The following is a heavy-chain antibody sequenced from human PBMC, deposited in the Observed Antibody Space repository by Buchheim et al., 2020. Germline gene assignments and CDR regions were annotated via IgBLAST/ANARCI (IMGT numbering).Heavy chain of an antibody. CDR3: ARARYCSSTSCYEIWFDP. V-gene: IGHV1-3*01. CDR2: IYAGNGNT. Sequence: QVQLVQSGAEVKKPGASVKVSCKASGYTFTSYAMHWVRHAPGQRLEWMGWIYAGNGNTKYSQKFQGRFTITRATSASTAYMELSSLRSEDTAVYYCARARYCSSTSCYEIWFDPWGQGTL. D-gene: IGHD2-2*01. CDR1: GYTFTSYA. J-gene: IGHJ5*02.